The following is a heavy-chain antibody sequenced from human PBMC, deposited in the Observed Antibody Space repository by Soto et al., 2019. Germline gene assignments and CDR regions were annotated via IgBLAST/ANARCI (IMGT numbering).Heavy chain of an antibody. CDR2: IKPSGGST. V-gene: IGHV1-46*03. Sequence: ASVKVSCKASGYTFTSYYMHWVRQAPVQGLEWMGIIKPSGGSTSYAQKFQGRVTMTRDTSTSTVYMELSSLRSEDTAVYYCARDLDTLDTAFSRGANWFDSWGQGTLVTVSS. CDR3: ARDLDTLDTAFSRGANWFDS. CDR1: GYTFTSYY. J-gene: IGHJ5*01. D-gene: IGHD5-18*01.